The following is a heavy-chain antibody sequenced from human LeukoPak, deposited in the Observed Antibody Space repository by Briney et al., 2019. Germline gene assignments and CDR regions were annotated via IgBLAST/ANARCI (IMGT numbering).Heavy chain of an antibody. J-gene: IGHJ4*02. V-gene: IGHV3-7*01. CDR2: INQDGSVK. D-gene: IGHD5-12*01. CDR3: ARVGYSGWNLEY. Sequence: PGGSLRLSCAASGFTFRSYWMSWVRQAPGKGLEWVANINQDGSVKYYVDSVKGRFTISRDNAKNSLYVEMNSLRDEVTAVYYCARVGYSGWNLEYWGQGTLVTVSS. CDR1: GFTFRSYW.